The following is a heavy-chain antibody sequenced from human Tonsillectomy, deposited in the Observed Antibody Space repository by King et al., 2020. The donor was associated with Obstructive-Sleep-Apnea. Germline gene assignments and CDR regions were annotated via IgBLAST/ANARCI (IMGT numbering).Heavy chain of an antibody. CDR3: AQLWFVLGGVDV. D-gene: IGHD3-10*01. V-gene: IGHV6-1*01. Sequence: VQLQQSGPGLVKPSQSLSLTCAISGDSVSSDSAAWNWIRQSPSRGLEWLGRTYYRSTWHNDYAVSVKNRITISPDTSKNQFSLQLNSMTPEDTAVYYCAQLWFVLGGVDVWGPGTTVTVSS. CDR1: GDSVSSDSAA. J-gene: IGHJ6*02. CDR2: TYYRSTWHN.